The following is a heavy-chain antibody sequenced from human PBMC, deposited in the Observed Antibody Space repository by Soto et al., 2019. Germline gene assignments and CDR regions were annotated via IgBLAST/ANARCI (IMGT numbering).Heavy chain of an antibody. D-gene: IGHD4-17*01. CDR3: AKSAPMDAGDKYYYDF. CDR1: GGTFSTFG. CDR2: IIPFFGTA. Sequence: VASVKVSCKASGGTFSTFGISWVRQAPGQGLEWMGGIIPFFGTARYSQKFEDRITITADESTNTVYMDLRSLTSEDTAIYYCAKSAPMDAGDKYYYDFWGQGALVTGSS. V-gene: IGHV1-69*13. J-gene: IGHJ4*02.